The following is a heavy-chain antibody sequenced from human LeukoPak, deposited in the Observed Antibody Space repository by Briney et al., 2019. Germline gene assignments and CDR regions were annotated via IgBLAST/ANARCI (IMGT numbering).Heavy chain of an antibody. CDR2: IIPILGIA. J-gene: IGHJ6*02. CDR1: GATFSSYT. Sequence: APVKVCCKASGATFSSYTISWVRQAPGQGLEWMGRIIPILGIANYAQKFQGRVTITADKSTSTAYMELSRLRSEDTAVYYCAAGRAKGDFWSGYRVDDYYYGMDVWGQGTTVTVSS. D-gene: IGHD3-3*01. CDR3: AAGRAKGDFWSGYRVDDYYYGMDV. V-gene: IGHV1-69*02.